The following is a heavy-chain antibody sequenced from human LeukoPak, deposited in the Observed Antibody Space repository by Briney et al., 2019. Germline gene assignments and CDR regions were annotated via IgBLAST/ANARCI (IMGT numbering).Heavy chain of an antibody. V-gene: IGHV1-18*04. J-gene: IGHJ4*02. CDR2: ISPYNGNT. Sequence: GDSLKISCKGSGYTFTGYYMHWVRQAPGQGLEWMGWISPYNGNTNYAQKFQGRVTMTTDTSTSTAYMELRSLRSDDTAVYYCARGPHERSGYPDDWGQGTLVTVSS. CDR1: GYTFTGYY. D-gene: IGHD3-22*01. CDR3: ARGPHERSGYPDD.